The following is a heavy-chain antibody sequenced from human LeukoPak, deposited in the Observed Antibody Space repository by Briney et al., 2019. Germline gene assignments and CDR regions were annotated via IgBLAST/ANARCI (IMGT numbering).Heavy chain of an antibody. J-gene: IGHJ4*02. D-gene: IGHD1-26*01. Sequence: GGSLRLSCAASEFSFSSYAMSWVRQAPGKGLEWVSAINAGGDSSYYADSVKGRFTISRDNSQNTLYVQMNSLRAEDTAVYYCAKDRPYSGSYSFDYWGRGTLVTVSS. CDR3: AKDRPYSGSYSFDY. CDR1: EFSFSSYA. V-gene: IGHV3-23*01. CDR2: INAGGDSS.